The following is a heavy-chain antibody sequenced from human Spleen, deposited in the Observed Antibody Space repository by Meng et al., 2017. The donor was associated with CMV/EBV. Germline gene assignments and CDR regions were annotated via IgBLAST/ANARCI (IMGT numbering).Heavy chain of an antibody. V-gene: IGHV4-59*06. CDR3: ARGGDFWSGYCTHYYYYGMDV. D-gene: IGHD3-3*01. J-gene: IGHJ6*02. CDR1: GGSISSYY. Sequence: GSLRLSCTVSGGSISSYYWSWIRQPPGKGLEWIAYIYYSGSTYYNPSLKSRVTISVDTSKNQFSLKLSSVTAADTAVYYCARGGDFWSGYCTHYYYYGMDVWGQGTTVTFSS. CDR2: IYYSGST.